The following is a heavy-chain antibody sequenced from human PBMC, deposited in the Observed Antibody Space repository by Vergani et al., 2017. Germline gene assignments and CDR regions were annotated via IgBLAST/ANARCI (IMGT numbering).Heavy chain of an antibody. CDR2: INPNSGGK. CDR1: GYTFTGYY. Sequence: QVQLVQSGAEVKKPGASVKVSCKASGYTFTGYYMHWVRQAPGQGLEWMGWINPNSGGKNYAQKFQGRVTMTRDTSISTAYMELSRLRSDDTAVYYCARGYGGNSDFDYWGQGTLVTVSS. CDR3: ARGYGGNSDFDY. J-gene: IGHJ4*02. V-gene: IGHV1-2*02. D-gene: IGHD4-23*01.